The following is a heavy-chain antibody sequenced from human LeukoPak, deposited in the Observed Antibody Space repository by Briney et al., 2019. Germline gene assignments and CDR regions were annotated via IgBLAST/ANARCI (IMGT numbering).Heavy chain of an antibody. J-gene: IGHJ4*02. Sequence: GESLKISCKGSGYSFTSYWIGWVRQMPGKGLEWMGIIYPGDSDTRYSPSFQGQVTISADKSISTAYLQWSSLKASDTAMYYCARQGFGSGSYYSPKYFDYWGQGTLVTVSS. CDR3: ARQGFGSGSYYSPKYFDY. CDR2: IYPGDSDT. CDR1: GYSFTSYW. V-gene: IGHV5-51*01. D-gene: IGHD3-10*01.